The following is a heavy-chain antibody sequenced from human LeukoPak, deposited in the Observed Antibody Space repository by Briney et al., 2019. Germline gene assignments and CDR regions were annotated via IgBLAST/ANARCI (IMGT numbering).Heavy chain of an antibody. CDR2: IIPIFGTA. D-gene: IGHD3-22*01. CDR1: GGTFSSYA. J-gene: IGHJ4*02. CDR3: ARGFGDNYYDSSGYYQPPDY. V-gene: IGHV1-69*05. Sequence: GASVKVSCKASGGTFSSYAISWVRQAPGQGLEWMGGIIPIFGTANYAQKFQGRVTITTDESTSTAYMELSSLRSEDTAVYYCARGFGDNYYDSSGYYQPPDYWGQGTLVTVSS.